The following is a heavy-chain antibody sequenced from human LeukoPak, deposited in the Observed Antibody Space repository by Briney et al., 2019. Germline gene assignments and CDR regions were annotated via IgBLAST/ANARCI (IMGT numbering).Heavy chain of an antibody. Sequence: SVKVACKPSGGTFSIYAISWVRQAPGQGLEWMGRIIPILGIANYAQKFQGRVTITADKSTSTAYMELSSLRSEDTAVYYCASKSIEDSYGPGYHYYGMDVWGQGTTVTVSS. J-gene: IGHJ6*01. CDR3: ASKSIEDSYGPGYHYYGMDV. D-gene: IGHD5-18*01. CDR2: IIPILGIA. V-gene: IGHV1-69*04. CDR1: GGTFSIYA.